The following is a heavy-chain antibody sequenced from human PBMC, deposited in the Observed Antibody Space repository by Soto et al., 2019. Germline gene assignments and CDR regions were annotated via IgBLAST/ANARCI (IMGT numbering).Heavy chain of an antibody. D-gene: IGHD1-26*01. V-gene: IGHV3-33*01. CDR3: ARDRVGAPPRYYFDY. CDR1: GFTFSSYA. Sequence: GGSLRLSCAASGFTFSSYAMHWVRQAPGKGLEWVAVIWYDGRNEYYADSVKGRFTISRDNSKNTLYLQMNSLRAEDTAVYYCARDRVGAPPRYYFDYWGQGTLVTVSS. J-gene: IGHJ4*02. CDR2: IWYDGRNE.